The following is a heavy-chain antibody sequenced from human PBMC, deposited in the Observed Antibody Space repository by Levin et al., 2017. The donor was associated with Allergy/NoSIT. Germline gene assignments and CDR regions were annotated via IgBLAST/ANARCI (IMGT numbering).Heavy chain of an antibody. CDR2: IYSGGST. V-gene: IGHV3-53*01. CDR1: GFTVSSYY. CDR3: ARVQSSYEDAFDI. D-gene: IGHD5-18*01. Sequence: GESLKISCAASGFTVSSYYMSWVRQAPGKGLEWVSVIYSGGSTYYADSVKGRFTISRDNSKNTLYLQMNSLRAEDTAVYYCARVQSSYEDAFDIWGQGTMVTVSS. J-gene: IGHJ3*02.